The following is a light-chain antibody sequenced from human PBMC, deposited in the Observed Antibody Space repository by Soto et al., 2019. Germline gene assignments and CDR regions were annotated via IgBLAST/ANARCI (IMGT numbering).Light chain of an antibody. J-gene: IGKJ1*01. CDR2: KAS. CDR3: QQYNNYWT. CDR1: QNIVGW. V-gene: IGKV1-5*03. Sequence: DIQMTQSPSTLSASVGDRVTITCRASQNIVGWLAWYQQKPGKAPKLLIYKASSLESGVPSRFSGGGSGTESTLTIRSLQPDDFATYYCQQYNNYWTFGQGTKVEIK.